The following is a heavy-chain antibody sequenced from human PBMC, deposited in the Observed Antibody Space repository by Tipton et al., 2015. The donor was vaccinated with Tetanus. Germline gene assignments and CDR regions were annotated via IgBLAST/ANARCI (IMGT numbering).Heavy chain of an antibody. J-gene: IGHJ4*02. Sequence: GALLSTGGYSWGWIRQPPGQGLEWIGYIYHTGSTYYNPSLKSRVTISVDTSKNQFSLRLSSVTAADTAVYYCARDSYYSSRWSFADYWGQGTLVTVSS. CDR3: ARDSYYSSRWSFADY. D-gene: IGHD3-22*01. CDR2: IYHTGST. CDR1: GALLSTGGYS. V-gene: IGHV4-30-2*04.